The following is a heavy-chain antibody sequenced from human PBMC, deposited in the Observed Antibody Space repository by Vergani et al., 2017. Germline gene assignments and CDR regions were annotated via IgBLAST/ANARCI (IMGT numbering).Heavy chain of an antibody. J-gene: IGHJ4*02. V-gene: IGHV3-48*01. Sequence: VQLVESGGSVVQPGRSLRLSCAASGFTFSNYGLHWVRQAPGQGLEWVSYISGSSRTIYNADSVKGRFTISRDNAKNSLYLQMNSLRAEDTAVYYCARDDVDKGGYWGRGTLVTVSS. CDR2: ISGSSRTI. CDR1: GFTFSNYG. CDR3: ARDDVDKGGY. D-gene: IGHD3-22*01.